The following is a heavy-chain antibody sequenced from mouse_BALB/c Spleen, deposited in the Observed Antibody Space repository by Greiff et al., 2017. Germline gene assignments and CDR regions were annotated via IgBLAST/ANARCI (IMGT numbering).Heavy chain of an antibody. CDR3: ARSYGYESYYYAMDY. CDR2: INPSNGRT. CDR1: GYTFTSYW. J-gene: IGHJ4*01. D-gene: IGHD1-2*01. V-gene: IGHV1S81*02. Sequence: QVQLQQPGAELVKPGASVKLSCKASGYTFTSYWMHWVKQRPGQGLEWIGEINPSNGRTNYNEKFKSKATLTVDKSSSTAYMQLSSLTSEDSAVYYCARSYGYESYYYAMDYWGQGTSVTVSS.